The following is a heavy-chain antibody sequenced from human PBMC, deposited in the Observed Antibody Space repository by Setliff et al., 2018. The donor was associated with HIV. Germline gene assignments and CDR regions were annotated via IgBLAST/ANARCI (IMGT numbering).Heavy chain of an antibody. CDR2: IYSSGRT. CDR3: ARDEVRYYSCSESVRAGMDV. V-gene: IGHV4-31*03. CDR1: GGSITSSGYN. J-gene: IGHJ6*02. D-gene: IGHD3-10*01. Sequence: PSETLSLTCIVSGGSITSSGYNWNWIRQHPGKGLEWIGYIYSSGRTSYNPSLQSRVSISIDTSKNQFSLKLDSVIAADTAVYYCARDEVRYYSCSESVRAGMDVWGQGTAVTVSS.